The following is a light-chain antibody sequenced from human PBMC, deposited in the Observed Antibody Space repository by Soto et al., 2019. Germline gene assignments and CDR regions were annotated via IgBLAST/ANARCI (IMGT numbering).Light chain of an antibody. CDR3: QQFHSAPYT. CDR1: QGITSY. Sequence: DKQISHSLSTLSGSVQDRVTTSCQASQGITSYLNWYQQKSGKAPRLLIYDAAHLETGVSSRFSGSGSGTQFTLTIISLQPEDVATYYCQQFHSAPYTLGQGTKVDIK. V-gene: IGKV1-33*01. CDR2: DAA. J-gene: IGKJ2*01.